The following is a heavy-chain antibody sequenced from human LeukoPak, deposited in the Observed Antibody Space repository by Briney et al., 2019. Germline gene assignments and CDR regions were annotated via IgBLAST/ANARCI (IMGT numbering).Heavy chain of an antibody. CDR1: GGTFSSYA. CDR2: ISAYNGNT. D-gene: IGHD6-6*01. Sequence: ASVKVSCKASGGTFSSYAISWVRQAPGQGLEWMGWISAYNGNTNYAQKLQGRVTMTTDTSTSTAYMELRSLRSDDTAVYYCARDRHSSSSGDFDYWGQGTLVTVSS. J-gene: IGHJ4*02. CDR3: ARDRHSSSSGDFDY. V-gene: IGHV1-18*01.